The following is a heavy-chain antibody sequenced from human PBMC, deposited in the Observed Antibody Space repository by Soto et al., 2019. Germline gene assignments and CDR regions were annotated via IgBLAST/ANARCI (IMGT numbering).Heavy chain of an antibody. J-gene: IGHJ4*02. CDR2: ISSSGSTI. Sequence: PGGSLRLSCAASGFTFSSYEMNWVRQAPGKGLEWVSYISSSGSTIYYADSVKGRFTISRDNAKSSLFLQMSSLRAEDTAVYYCVRRYCSSTSCTFDSWGQGTLVTVSS. V-gene: IGHV3-48*03. CDR3: VRRYCSSTSCTFDS. D-gene: IGHD2-2*01. CDR1: GFTFSSYE.